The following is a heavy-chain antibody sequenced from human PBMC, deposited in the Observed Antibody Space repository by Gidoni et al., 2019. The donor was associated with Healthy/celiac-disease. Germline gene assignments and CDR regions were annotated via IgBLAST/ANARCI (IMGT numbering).Heavy chain of an antibody. CDR1: GFTFSSYD. J-gene: IGHJ6*02. CDR3: ARASSSESYYYYGMDV. CDR2: IGTAGDT. V-gene: IGHV3-13*01. Sequence: EVQLVESGGGLVQPGGSLRLSCAASGFTFSSYDMHWVRQATGKGLEWVSAIGTAGDTYYPGSVKGRFTISRENAKNSLYLQMNSLRAGDTAVYYCARASSSESYYYYGMDVWGQGTTVTVSS. D-gene: IGHD6-6*01.